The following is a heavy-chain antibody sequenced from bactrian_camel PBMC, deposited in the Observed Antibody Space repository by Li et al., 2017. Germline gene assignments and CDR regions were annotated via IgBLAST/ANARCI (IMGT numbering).Heavy chain of an antibody. CDR1: GNTYSATY. D-gene: IGHD6*01. V-gene: IGHV3S54*01. CDR2: LYFRGSSVHGDTT. Sequence: HVQLVESGGGSVQTGSSLTLSCIESGNTYSATYTGWFRQSPGKQREGVAILYFRGSSVHGDTTYYPDSVKGRFAISKDKNTLYLQMSSLKPEDTAMYYCAADFSPNWRCPDGGSWLASTFGYWGQGTQVTVS. CDR3: AADFSPNWRCPDGGSWLASTFGY. J-gene: IGHJ6*01.